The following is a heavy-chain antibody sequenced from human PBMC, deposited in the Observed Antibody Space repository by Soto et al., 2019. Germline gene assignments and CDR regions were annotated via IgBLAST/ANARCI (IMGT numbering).Heavy chain of an antibody. Sequence: GGSLGLSCAASGFTFSNAWINWVRQAPGKGLEWVGRIKSKTDGGTTDYAEPVKGRFAISRDDSNSMVYLQMNSLKIEDTAVYYCTTDSYSTIIIVRFDYWGHGTLVTVSS. CDR2: IKSKTDGGTT. J-gene: IGHJ4*01. D-gene: IGHD3-22*01. CDR1: GFTFSNAW. V-gene: IGHV3-15*07. CDR3: TTDSYSTIIIVRFDY.